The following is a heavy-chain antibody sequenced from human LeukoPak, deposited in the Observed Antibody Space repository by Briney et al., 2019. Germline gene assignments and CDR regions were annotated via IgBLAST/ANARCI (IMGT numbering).Heavy chain of an antibody. CDR2: FDPEDGET. Sequence: ASVKVSCKVSGYTLTELSMHWVRQAPGKGLEWMGGFDPEDGETIYAQRFQGRVTMTEDTSTDTAYMELSSLRSEDTAVYYCATAEWELLPTRTGMDVWGQGTTVTVSS. CDR3: ATAEWELLPTRTGMDV. D-gene: IGHD1-26*01. CDR1: GYTLTELS. J-gene: IGHJ6*02. V-gene: IGHV1-24*01.